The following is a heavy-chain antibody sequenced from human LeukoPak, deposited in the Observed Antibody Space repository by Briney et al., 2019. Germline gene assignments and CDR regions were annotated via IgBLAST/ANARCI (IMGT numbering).Heavy chain of an antibody. V-gene: IGHV3-21*01. J-gene: IGHJ5*02. CDR3: ARDSHGSTYNWFDP. CDR1: GFTFSSYS. CDR2: ISSSSSYI. Sequence: PGGSLRLSCAASGFTFSSYSMNWVRQAPGKGLEWVSSISSSSSYIYYADSVKGRFTISRDNAKNSLYLQMNSLRAEDTAVYYCARDSHGSTYNWFDPWGQGTLVTVSS. D-gene: IGHD3-10*01.